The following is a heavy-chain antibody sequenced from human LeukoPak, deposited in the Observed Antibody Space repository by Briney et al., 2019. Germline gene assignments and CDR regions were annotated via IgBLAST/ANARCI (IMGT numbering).Heavy chain of an antibody. V-gene: IGHV4-39*01. CDR1: GDSISSSRSY. Sequence: SETLSLTCTVSGDSISSSRSYWGWIRQPPGKGLEWIGSIYYSGNTYYNTSLKSRVTISIDTSKNQFSLKLNSVTAADTAVYFCARLSCRGYSSGCNVFDIWGQGTMVTVSS. CDR2: IYYSGNT. D-gene: IGHD6-19*01. J-gene: IGHJ3*02. CDR3: ARLSCRGYSSGCNVFDI.